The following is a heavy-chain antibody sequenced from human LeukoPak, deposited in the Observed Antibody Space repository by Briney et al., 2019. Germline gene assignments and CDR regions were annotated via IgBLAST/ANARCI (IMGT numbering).Heavy chain of an antibody. J-gene: IGHJ6*02. CDR2: IYYSGST. CDR1: GGSISSYY. V-gene: IGHV4-59*08. Sequence: PSETLSLTCTVSGGSISSYYWSWIRQPPGKGLEWIGYIYYSGSTNFNPSLKSRVTISVDTSKNQFSLKLSSVTAAVTAVYYCARVLRGRHNGMDVWGQGTTVTVSS. D-gene: IGHD3-16*01. CDR3: ARVLRGRHNGMDV.